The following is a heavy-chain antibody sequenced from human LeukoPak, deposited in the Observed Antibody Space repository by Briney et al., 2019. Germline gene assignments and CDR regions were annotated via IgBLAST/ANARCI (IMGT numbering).Heavy chain of an antibody. CDR3: ASGMTTVVTGSGFYYGMDV. V-gene: IGHV1-69*13. D-gene: IGHD4-23*01. J-gene: IGHJ6*02. CDR1: GGTFSSYA. Sequence: SVKVSCKASGGTFSSYAISWVRQAPGQGLEWMGGIIPIFGTANYAQKFQGRVTITADESASTAYMELSSLRSEDTAVYYCASGMTTVVTGSGFYYGMDVWGQGTTVTVSS. CDR2: IIPIFGTA.